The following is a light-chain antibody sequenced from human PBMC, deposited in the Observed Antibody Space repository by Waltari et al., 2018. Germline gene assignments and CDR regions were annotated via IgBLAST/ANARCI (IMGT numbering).Light chain of an antibody. CDR1: SSDVGGYDL. Sequence: QSALTQPPSASGSLGQSVAISCTGTSSDVGGYDLGSWYQQHPGQAPTPIIYEVNKRPSGVPDRLSGSKSGHAASLTVAGLQAEDEADYYCTSYAGSNNLPFGGGTKLTVL. J-gene: IGLJ2*01. CDR3: TSYAGSNNLP. CDR2: EVN. V-gene: IGLV2-8*01.